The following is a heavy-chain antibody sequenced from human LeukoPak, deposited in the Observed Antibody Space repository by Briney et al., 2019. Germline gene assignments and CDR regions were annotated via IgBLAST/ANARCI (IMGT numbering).Heavy chain of an antibody. CDR3: ARGTNSTFDI. V-gene: IGHV6-1*01. J-gene: IGHJ3*02. CDR2: AYSRSRGGR. CDR1: GDSVSSNSVA. D-gene: IGHD1-7*01. Sequence: SQTLSLSCAISGDSVSSNSVAWNWIRQSPSRALEWLGRAYSRSRGGRDYAISVRSRINIDTDTSRTQFSLQLSSVTPEDTAVYYCARGTNSTFDIWGQGTMVTVSS.